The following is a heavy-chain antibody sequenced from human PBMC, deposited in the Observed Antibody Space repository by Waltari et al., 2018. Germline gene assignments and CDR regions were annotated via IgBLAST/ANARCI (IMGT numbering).Heavy chain of an antibody. Sequence: EVQLMESGGGLVQPGGSLRLSCAASGFSFSNYWMHWGRQGPGKGVAWVSRIDSDGSSTSYADSVKGRFTISRDNAKNTLYLQMNSLRAEDTAVYYCARGGYSGYDWRAGGDYWGQGTLVTVSS. CDR1: GFSFSNYW. CDR2: IDSDGSST. J-gene: IGHJ4*02. V-gene: IGHV3-74*01. D-gene: IGHD5-12*01. CDR3: ARGGYSGYDWRAGGDY.